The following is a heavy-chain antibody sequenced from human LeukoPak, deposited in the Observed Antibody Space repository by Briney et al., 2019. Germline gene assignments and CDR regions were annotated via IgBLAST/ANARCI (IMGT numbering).Heavy chain of an antibody. J-gene: IGHJ1*01. CDR1: GYTFTSYG. CDR3: ARGAYCGGDCGPPGAEYFQH. V-gene: IGHV1-18*01. CDR2: ISAYNGNT. D-gene: IGHD2-21*02. Sequence: GASVKVSCKASGYTFTSYGISWVRQAPGQGLEWMGWISAYNGNTNYAQKLQGRVTMTTDTSTSTAYMELRSLRSDDTAVYYCARGAYCGGDCGPPGAEYFQHWGQGTLVTVSS.